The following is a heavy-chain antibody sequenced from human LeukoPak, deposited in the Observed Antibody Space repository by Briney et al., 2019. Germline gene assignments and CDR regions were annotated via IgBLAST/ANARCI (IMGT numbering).Heavy chain of an antibody. CDR1: EFTFSAYA. J-gene: IGHJ4*02. D-gene: IGHD6-19*01. CDR3: AEGGMAVTGDFDY. Sequence: GGSLRLSCAASEFTFSAYAMSWVRQAPGRGLEWVSGISASGASTYYADSVRGRFTISRDNSKNTLYLQMNSLRAEDSAVYYCAEGGMAVTGDFDYWGQGTLVTVSS. CDR2: ISASGAST. V-gene: IGHV3-23*01.